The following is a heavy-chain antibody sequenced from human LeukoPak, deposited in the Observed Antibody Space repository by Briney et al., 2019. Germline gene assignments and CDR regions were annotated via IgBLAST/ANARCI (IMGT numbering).Heavy chain of an antibody. V-gene: IGHV4-30-4*07. CDR2: IYYSGTT. D-gene: IGHD1-26*01. J-gene: IGHJ4*02. Sequence: PSETLSLTCAVSGTSITYGGYTWHWIRQPPGKGLQWIGYIYYSGTTFYNPSFKSRVSMSLESAKNQLSLKLRSVTAADTAVYYCARGHWEQDTSTYAYWGQGSLVTVSS. CDR3: ARGHWEQDTSTYAY. CDR1: GTSITYGGYT.